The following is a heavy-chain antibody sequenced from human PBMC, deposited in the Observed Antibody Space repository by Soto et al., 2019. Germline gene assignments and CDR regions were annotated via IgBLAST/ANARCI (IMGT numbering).Heavy chain of an antibody. CDR1: GYSFTSYW. Sequence: LKISCKGSGYSFTSYWIVWVRQMPGKGLEWMGIIYPGDSDTRYSPSFQGQVTISADKSISTAYLQWSSLKASDTAMYYCAGTRYYDFWSGYYAYGMDVWGPGTTVTVSS. CDR3: AGTRYYDFWSGYYAYGMDV. D-gene: IGHD3-3*01. CDR2: IYPGDSDT. J-gene: IGHJ6*02. V-gene: IGHV5-51*01.